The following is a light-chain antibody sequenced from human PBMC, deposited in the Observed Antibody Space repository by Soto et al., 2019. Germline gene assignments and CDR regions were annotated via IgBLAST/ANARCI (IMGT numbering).Light chain of an antibody. CDR1: SSNIGSNT. CDR3: AAWDDSLNGPV. J-gene: IGLJ2*01. CDR2: SNN. V-gene: IGLV1-44*01. Sequence: QSALTQPPSASGTPGQRVTISCSGSSSNIGSNTVNWYQQLPGTAPKLLIYSNNHRPSGVPDRFSGSKSGTSASLAISGLQSEDEADYYCAAWDDSLNGPVFGGGTKRTVL.